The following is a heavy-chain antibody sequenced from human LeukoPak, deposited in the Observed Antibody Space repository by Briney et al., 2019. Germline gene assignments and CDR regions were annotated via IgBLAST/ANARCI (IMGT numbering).Heavy chain of an antibody. D-gene: IGHD6-19*01. CDR3: AREAGSGWYDY. CDR2: IKQDGSEK. J-gene: IGHJ4*02. CDR1: GFTSSSYW. V-gene: IGHV3-7*01. Sequence: GGSLRLSCAASGFTSSSYWMSWVRQAPGKRLEWVANIKQDGSEKYYVDSVKGRFTISGDNAKNSLYLQMNSLRAEDTAVYYCAREAGSGWYDYWGQGTLVTVSS.